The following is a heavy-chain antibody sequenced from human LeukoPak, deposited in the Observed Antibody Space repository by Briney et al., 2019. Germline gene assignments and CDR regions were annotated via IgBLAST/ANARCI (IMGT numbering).Heavy chain of an antibody. CDR2: INQDGSEE. CDR3: VRGGGVSGYDLLDY. Sequence: SGGSLRLSCAASGFTFSNYWMSWVRQAPGKGLEWVAHINQDGSEEHYMDSVKARFIISRDNAKNSLSLQMDSLRAEDTAVYYCVRGGGVSGYDLLDYWGQGTLVTVSS. CDR1: GFTFSNYW. D-gene: IGHD5-12*01. V-gene: IGHV3-7*01. J-gene: IGHJ4*02.